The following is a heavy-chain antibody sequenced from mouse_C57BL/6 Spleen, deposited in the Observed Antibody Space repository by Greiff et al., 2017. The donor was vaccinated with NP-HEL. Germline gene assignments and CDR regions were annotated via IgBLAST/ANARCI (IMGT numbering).Heavy chain of an antibody. CDR2: INPNNGGT. CDR1: GYTFTDYN. J-gene: IGHJ2*01. CDR3: ARPHYYGSSYVYFDY. D-gene: IGHD1-1*01. Sequence: EVQLQQSGPELVKPGASVKIPCKASGYTFTDYNMDWVKQSHGKSLEWIGDINPNNGGTIYNQKFKGKATLTVDKSSSTAYMELRSLTSEDTAVYYCARPHYYGSSYVYFDYWGQGTTLTVSS. V-gene: IGHV1-18*01.